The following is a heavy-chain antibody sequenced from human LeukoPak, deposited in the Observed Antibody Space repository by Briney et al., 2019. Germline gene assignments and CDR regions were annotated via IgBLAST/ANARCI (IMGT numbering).Heavy chain of an antibody. J-gene: IGHJ6*02. D-gene: IGHD5-18*01. Sequence: PSETLSLTCTVSGGSISSSSYYWGWIRQPPGKGLEWIGRIFYSGSTYYNPSLKSRVTISVDTAKNQFSLKLSSVTAADTAVYYCARDPTAMVPYYGMDVWGQGTTVTVSS. CDR1: GGSISSSSYY. CDR2: IFYSGST. V-gene: IGHV4-39*07. CDR3: ARDPTAMVPYYGMDV.